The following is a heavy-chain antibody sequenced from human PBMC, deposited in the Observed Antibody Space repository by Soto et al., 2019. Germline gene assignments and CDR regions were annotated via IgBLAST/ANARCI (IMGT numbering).Heavy chain of an antibody. D-gene: IGHD7-27*01. Sequence: SETLSLTCTVSGGSISSSNYYWGWLRQPPGKGLEWIGSIYYSGSTYYNPSLKSRVTISGDTSKNQFSLRLTSVTAADTAVYYCVRRVYVGGNWGGYFDYWGQGTLVTVSS. J-gene: IGHJ4*02. CDR3: VRRVYVGGNWGGYFDY. V-gene: IGHV4-39*01. CDR2: IYYSGST. CDR1: GGSISSSNYY.